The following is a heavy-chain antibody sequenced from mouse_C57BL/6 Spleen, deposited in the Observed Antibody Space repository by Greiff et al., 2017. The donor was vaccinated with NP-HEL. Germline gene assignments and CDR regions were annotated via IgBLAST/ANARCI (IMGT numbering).Heavy chain of an antibody. D-gene: IGHD4-1*01. Sequence: QVQLQQSGPELVKPGASVKISCKASGYAFSSSWMNWVKQRPGKGLEWIGRIYPGDGDTNYNGKFKGKATLTADKSSSTAYMQLSSLTSEDSAVYFCARRGWDPYFDYWGQGTTLTVSS. CDR1: GYAFSSSW. V-gene: IGHV1-82*01. CDR2: IYPGDGDT. J-gene: IGHJ2*01. CDR3: ARRGWDPYFDY.